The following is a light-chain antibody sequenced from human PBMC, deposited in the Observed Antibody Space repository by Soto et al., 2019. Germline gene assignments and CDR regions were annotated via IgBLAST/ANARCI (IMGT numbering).Light chain of an antibody. CDR1: QSIGTS. CDR3: QQYNPMSLT. CDR2: KAS. J-gene: IGKJ1*01. Sequence: DIQMTQSPSTLSASVGDRVTITCRASQSIGTSLAWFQQKPGKAPKLLIFKASTLESGVPSRFSGSGSGTEFTLTISSLEADDFATYYCQQYNPMSLTFGQGTKVDI. V-gene: IGKV1-5*03.